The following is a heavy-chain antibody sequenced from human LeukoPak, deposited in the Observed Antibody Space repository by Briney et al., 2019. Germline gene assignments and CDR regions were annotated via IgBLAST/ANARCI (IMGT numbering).Heavy chain of an antibody. CDR2: INHSGST. CDR1: GGSFSGYY. CDR3: ARGPTYYDFWSGPYWDF. V-gene: IGHV4-34*01. J-gene: IGHJ2*01. D-gene: IGHD3-3*01. Sequence: NPSETLSLTCAVYGGSFSGYYWSWIRQPPGKGLEWIGEINHSGSTNYNPSLKSRVTISVDTSKNQFSLKLSSVTAADTAVYYCARGPTYYDFWSGPYWDF.